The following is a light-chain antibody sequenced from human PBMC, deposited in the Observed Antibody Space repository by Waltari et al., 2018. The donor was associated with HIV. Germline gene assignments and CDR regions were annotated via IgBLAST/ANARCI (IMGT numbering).Light chain of an antibody. CDR1: SSDVGGYNY. V-gene: IGLV2-23*02. CDR3: CSYAGTSTWV. Sequence: QSALTQPASVSGSPGQSITISCTGTSSDVGGYNYVSWYQQLPGKAPKLVIYGVSKRPSGCSIRFSGSKSGNTASLTISGLQAEDEADYYCCSYAGTSTWVFGGGTQLTVL. CDR2: GVS. J-gene: IGLJ3*02.